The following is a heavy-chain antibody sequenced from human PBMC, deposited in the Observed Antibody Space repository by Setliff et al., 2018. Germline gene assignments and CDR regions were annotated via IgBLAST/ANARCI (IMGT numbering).Heavy chain of an antibody. CDR1: GGAFSNYG. D-gene: IGHD2-21*02. V-gene: IGHV1-69*05. CDR3: ARESVVVVTTTNYYYYIDV. CDR2: IIPIFGTT. Sequence: SVKVSCKASGGAFSNYGITWVRQAPGQGLEWMGGIIPIFGTTTYAQKFLGRVTITTDESSSTGYMELSSLRSEDTAVYFCARESVVVVTTTNYYYYIDVRGEGTTVTVSS. J-gene: IGHJ6*03.